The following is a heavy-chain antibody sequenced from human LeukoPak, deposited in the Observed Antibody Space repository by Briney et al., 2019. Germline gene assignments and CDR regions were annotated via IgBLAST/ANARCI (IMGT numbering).Heavy chain of an antibody. CDR2: ISGNSGTT. D-gene: IGHD3-10*01. J-gene: IGHJ4*02. CDR1: GFIFSSYG. CDR3: ARRRGLDY. V-gene: IGHV3-23*01. Sequence: GGSLRLSCAASGFIFSSYGMSWVRQAPGKGLEWVSGISGNSGTTYYADSVKGRFTISRDNAKNSLYLQMNSLRAEDTAVYYCARRRGLDYWGQGALVTVSS.